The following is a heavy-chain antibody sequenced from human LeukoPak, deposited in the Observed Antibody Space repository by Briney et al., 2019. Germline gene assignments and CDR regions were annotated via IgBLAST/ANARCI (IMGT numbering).Heavy chain of an antibody. V-gene: IGHV3-23*01. CDR1: GFTFSNYY. CDR3: ARDKYGSDY. D-gene: IGHD1-14*01. Sequence: GGSLRLSCAASGFTFSNYYMSWVRQAPGKGLEWVSAISGSGDSIFYADSVKGRFTISRDNSKTTLYLQMNSLSAEDTAVYYCARDKYGSDYWGQGTLVTVSS. CDR2: ISGSGDSI. J-gene: IGHJ4*02.